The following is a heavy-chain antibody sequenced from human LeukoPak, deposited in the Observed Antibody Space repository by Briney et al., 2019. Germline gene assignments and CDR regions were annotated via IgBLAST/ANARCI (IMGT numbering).Heavy chain of an antibody. V-gene: IGHV3-21*01. CDR3: ASRRDGYSYFDY. CDR2: ISSSSRYI. D-gene: IGHD5-24*01. J-gene: IGHJ4*01. Sequence: GGSLRLSCAASGFTFSSYSLNWVRQAPGKGLEWVSSISSSSRYIYYADSVRGRFTISRDNAKNSLYLQMNSLRAEDTAVYYCASRRDGYSYFDYWGQGTLVTVSS. CDR1: GFTFSSYS.